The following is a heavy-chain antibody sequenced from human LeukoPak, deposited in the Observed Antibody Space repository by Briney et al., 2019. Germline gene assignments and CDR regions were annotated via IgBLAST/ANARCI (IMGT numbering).Heavy chain of an antibody. CDR3: AKAFYLDIAVVPAASDY. CDR1: GFTFSSYA. D-gene: IGHD2-2*01. Sequence: GGSLRLSCAASGFTFSSYAMSWVRQAPGKGLEWVSAISGSGGSTYYADSVKGRFTISRDNSKNTLYLQMNSLRAEDTAVYYCAKAFYLDIAVVPAASDYWGQGTLVTVSS. J-gene: IGHJ4*02. V-gene: IGHV3-23*01. CDR2: ISGSGGST.